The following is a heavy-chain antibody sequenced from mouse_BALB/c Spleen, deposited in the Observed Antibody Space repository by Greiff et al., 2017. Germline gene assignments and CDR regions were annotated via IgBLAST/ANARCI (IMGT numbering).Heavy chain of an antibody. Sequence: VHVKQSGAELVKPGASVKLSCTASGFNIKDTYMHWVKQRPEQGLEWIGRIDPANGNTKYDPKFQGKATITADTSSNTAYLQLSSLTSEDTAVYYCASFITTGFDYWGQGTTLTVSS. V-gene: IGHV14-3*02. J-gene: IGHJ2*01. CDR1: GFNIKDTY. CDR2: IDPANGNT. D-gene: IGHD1-1*01. CDR3: ASFITTGFDY.